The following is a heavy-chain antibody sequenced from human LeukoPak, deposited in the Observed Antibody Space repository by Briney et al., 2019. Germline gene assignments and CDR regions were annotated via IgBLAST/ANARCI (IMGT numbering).Heavy chain of an antibody. D-gene: IGHD3-22*01. CDR3: AKGHHYYDSSGSSPLGPPPPH. V-gene: IGHV3-30*02. J-gene: IGHJ1*01. Sequence: GGSLRLSCAAAGFTFSSYGMHWVRQAPGKGLEWVAFIRYDGSNKYYADSVKGRFTISRDNSKNTLYLQMNSLRAEDTAVYYCAKGHHYYDSSGSSPLGPPPPHWGQGTLVTVSS. CDR2: IRYDGSNK. CDR1: GFTFSSYG.